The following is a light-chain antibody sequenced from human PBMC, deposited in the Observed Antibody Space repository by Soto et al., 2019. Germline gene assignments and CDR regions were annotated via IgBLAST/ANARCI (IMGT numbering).Light chain of an antibody. V-gene: IGLV2-8*01. J-gene: IGLJ3*02. CDR3: SSFAGSNKVV. Sequence: QSALTQPPSASGSPGQSVTISCTGTSSDVGGYNYVSWYQQHPGKAPKLIIFEVSERPSGVPDRFSGSKSGNTASLTVSGLQAEDEGDYYCSSFAGSNKVVFGGGTKLTVL. CDR1: SSDVGGYNY. CDR2: EVS.